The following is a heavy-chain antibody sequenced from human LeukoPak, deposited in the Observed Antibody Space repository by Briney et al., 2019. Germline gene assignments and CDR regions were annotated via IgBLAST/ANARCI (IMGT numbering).Heavy chain of an antibody. V-gene: IGHV3-21*01. CDR1: GFTFSSYS. Sequence: PGGSLRLSGAASGFTFSSYSMNWVRQAPGKGLEWVSSISSSSSYIYYADSVKGRFTISRDNAKNSLYLQMNSLRAEDTAVYYCAGYCSGGSCYSAFDYWGQGTLVTVSS. CDR3: AGYCSGGSCYSAFDY. CDR2: ISSSSSYI. D-gene: IGHD2-15*01. J-gene: IGHJ4*02.